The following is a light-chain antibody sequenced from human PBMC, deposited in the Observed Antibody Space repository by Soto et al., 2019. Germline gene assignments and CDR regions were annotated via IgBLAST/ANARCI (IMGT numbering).Light chain of an antibody. CDR3: LLDFRYFWA. CDR2: AAS. V-gene: IGKV1-6*01. J-gene: IGKJ1*01. Sequence: AIQLTQSPSSLYASVGDRVTITCRASQAIRTALGWYQQKPGKVAKLLIYAASISQSGVPSRFSGSGSCTDFTLTISSRQPEDFATYYCLLDFRYFWAVGQGTKVDIK. CDR1: QAIRTA.